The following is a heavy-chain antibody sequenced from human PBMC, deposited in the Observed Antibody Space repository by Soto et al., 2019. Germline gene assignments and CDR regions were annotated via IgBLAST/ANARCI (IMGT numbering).Heavy chain of an antibody. J-gene: IGHJ4*02. CDR1: GASTVSHYH. CDR2: IFNSGTT. Sequence: QVQLQESGPGLVKPSQTLSLTCSVSGASTVSHYHWTWIRQPPGKGLAWMGYIFNSGTTFYNPSLTRRLSISMDTSGNHFSLELRSVTAADTAVYYCALALGPTTGLDYWGQGTLVTVSS. V-gene: IGHV4-31*02. CDR3: ALALGPTTGLDY. D-gene: IGHD1-26*01.